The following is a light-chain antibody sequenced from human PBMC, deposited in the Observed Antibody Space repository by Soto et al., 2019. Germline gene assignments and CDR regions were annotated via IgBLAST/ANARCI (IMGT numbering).Light chain of an antibody. J-gene: IGKJ1*01. CDR3: HQYDSLT. CDR2: GAS. V-gene: IGKV3-20*01. Sequence: EIVLTQSPGTLSLSPGERATLSCRASQSFNSIYLAWYQQKPGQAPRLLIYGASSRATGIPDRFSGSGSGTDFTLTIRRLEPEDFAVYYCHQYDSLTFGQGTKVEIK. CDR1: QSFNSIY.